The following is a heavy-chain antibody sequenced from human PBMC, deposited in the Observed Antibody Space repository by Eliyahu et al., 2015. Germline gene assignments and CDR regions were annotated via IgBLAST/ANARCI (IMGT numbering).Heavy chain of an antibody. CDR2: IIPILGIA. CDR1: GGTFXSYA. V-gene: IGHV1-69*09. CDR3: ARVPELPGGYNWFDP. J-gene: IGHJ5*02. Sequence: QVQLVQSGAEVKKPGSSVKVSXKASGGTFXSYAISWVRQAPGQGLEWMGRIIPILGIANYAQKFQGRVTITADKSTSTAYMELSSLRSEDTAVYYCARVPELPGGYNWFDPWGQGTLVTVSS. D-gene: IGHD1-26*01.